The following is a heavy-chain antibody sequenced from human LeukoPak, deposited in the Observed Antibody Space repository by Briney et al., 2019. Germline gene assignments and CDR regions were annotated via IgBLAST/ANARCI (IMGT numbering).Heavy chain of an antibody. Sequence: SVKVSCKASGGTFSSYAISLVRQAPGQGLEWMGRIIPILGIANYAQKFQGRVTITADKSTSTAYMELSSLRSEDTAVYYCASPYSYCSSTSCHYYPYYYGMDVWGQGTTVTVSS. D-gene: IGHD2-2*01. CDR2: IIPILGIA. CDR1: GGTFSSYA. CDR3: ASPYSYCSSTSCHYYPYYYGMDV. J-gene: IGHJ6*02. V-gene: IGHV1-69*04.